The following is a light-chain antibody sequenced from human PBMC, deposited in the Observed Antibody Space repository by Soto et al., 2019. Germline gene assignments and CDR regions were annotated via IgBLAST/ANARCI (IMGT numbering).Light chain of an antibody. CDR3: QTWGTGPWV. J-gene: IGLJ3*02. Sequence: QLVLTQSPSASASLGASVKLTCTLSSGHSSYAIAWHQQQPEKGPRYLMKLNSDGSHSKGDGIPDRFSGSSSGAERYLPISRLQSEDEPDYYCQTWGTGPWVFGRGTKLTVL. CDR2: LNSDGSH. V-gene: IGLV4-69*01. CDR1: SGHSSYA.